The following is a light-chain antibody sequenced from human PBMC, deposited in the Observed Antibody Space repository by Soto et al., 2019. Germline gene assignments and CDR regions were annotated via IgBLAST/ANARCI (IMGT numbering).Light chain of an antibody. Sequence: QSALTQPRSVSGSPGQSVTISCTGTSSDVGTYTYVSWYQQHPGKAPKLIIYDVIKRPSGVPDRFSGSKSGNTASLTISGLQAEDEADYYCSSYAGSYTHVFGTGTKVTVL. V-gene: IGLV2-11*01. CDR3: SSYAGSYTHV. J-gene: IGLJ1*01. CDR1: SSDVGTYTY. CDR2: DVI.